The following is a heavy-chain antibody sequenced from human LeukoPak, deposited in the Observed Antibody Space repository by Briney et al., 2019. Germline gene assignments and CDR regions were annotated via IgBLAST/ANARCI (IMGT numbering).Heavy chain of an antibody. Sequence: GGTLRLSCAASGFTFSSYGMSWVRQAPGKGLEWVSAISGSGGSTYYADSVKGRFTISRDNSKNTLYLQMNSLRAEDTAVYYCAKDGSSSKYYFDYWGQGTLVTVSS. D-gene: IGHD6-13*01. CDR1: GFTFSSYG. CDR2: ISGSGGST. V-gene: IGHV3-23*01. J-gene: IGHJ4*02. CDR3: AKDGSSSKYYFDY.